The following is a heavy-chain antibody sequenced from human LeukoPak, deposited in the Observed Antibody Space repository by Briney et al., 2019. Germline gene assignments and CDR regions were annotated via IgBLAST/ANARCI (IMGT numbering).Heavy chain of an antibody. CDR2: ISWNSGNI. Sequence: GGSLRLSCVASGFTFDDYAMHWVRQTPGKGLEWVSGISWNSGNIGYADSVKGRFTISRDNSKNTLYLQMNSLRAEDTAVYYCAKDTAAAVPGYWGQGTLVTVSS. CDR3: AKDTAAAVPGY. V-gene: IGHV3-9*01. CDR1: GFTFDDYA. D-gene: IGHD6-13*01. J-gene: IGHJ4*02.